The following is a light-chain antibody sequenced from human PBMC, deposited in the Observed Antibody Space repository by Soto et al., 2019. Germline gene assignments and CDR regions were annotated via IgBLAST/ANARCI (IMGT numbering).Light chain of an antibody. Sequence: EIVLTQSPGTLSLSPGERATLSCRASQYMTRTYIAWYQQKPGQAPRLLIYAASNRATGIPDKFSGSGSGTDYSLIITRLEPEDSAVYYCHQYDKAPQTFGQGTKVEIK. CDR1: QYMTRTY. CDR3: HQYDKAPQT. J-gene: IGKJ2*01. CDR2: AAS. V-gene: IGKV3-20*01.